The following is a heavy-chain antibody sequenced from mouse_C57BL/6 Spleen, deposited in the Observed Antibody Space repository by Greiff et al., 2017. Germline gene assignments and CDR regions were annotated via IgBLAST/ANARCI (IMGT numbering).Heavy chain of an antibody. J-gene: IGHJ4*01. Sequence: VQLQQSGPELVKPGASVKISSKASGYSFTDYNMNWVKQSNGKSLEWIGVINPNYGTTSYNQKFKGKATLTVDQSSSTAYMQLNSLTSEDSAVYFCARGYYYGSSPYAMDYRGQGTSVTVSS. CDR2: INPNYGTT. CDR1: GYSFTDYN. V-gene: IGHV1-39*01. D-gene: IGHD1-1*01. CDR3: ARGYYYGSSPYAMDY.